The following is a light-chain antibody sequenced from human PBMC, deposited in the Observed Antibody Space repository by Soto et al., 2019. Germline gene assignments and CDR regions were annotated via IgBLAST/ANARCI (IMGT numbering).Light chain of an antibody. CDR2: DAV. CDR3: QQNGRSPT. V-gene: IGKV3-20*01. J-gene: IGKJ3*01. CDR1: RPVVRQY. Sequence: EIVLTQSPDALSFSQGARVSLSCTASRPVVRQYIAWYHQKPGQAPRLLIHDAVSRATGIPDRFSGSDGASGTDFTLFISRLEPEDCGVFYCQQNGRSPTFGPGTKVDI.